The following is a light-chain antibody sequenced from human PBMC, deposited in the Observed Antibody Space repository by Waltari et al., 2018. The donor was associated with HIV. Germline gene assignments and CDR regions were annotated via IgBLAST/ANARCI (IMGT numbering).Light chain of an antibody. CDR3: SAWDRSLSAVI. CDR2: KNN. J-gene: IGLJ2*01. Sequence: QAGLTQPPSVSKGLRQTATLTCTGDSNNVGNQGATWLQQHQGHPPKLLFYKNNNRPSGISERFSASKSGNTASLTITGLQPEDEADYFCSAWDRSLSAVIFGGGTTLIVI. V-gene: IGLV10-54*04. CDR1: SNNVGNQG.